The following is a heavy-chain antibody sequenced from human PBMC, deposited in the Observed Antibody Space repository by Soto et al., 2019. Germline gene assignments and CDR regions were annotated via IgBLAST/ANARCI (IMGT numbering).Heavy chain of an antibody. Sequence: QITLNESGPTVVRPTETLTLTCRFSGFSLTTSGVGVGWIRQSPGKAPEWRALIYWDDDKRYSASLKSTLTIAKDTSKNQVVLTVSDLAPTDTATYYCAHRVLRTVFGLVTTTAIYFDFWGQGTPGAVSA. J-gene: IGHJ4*02. CDR1: GFSLTTSGVG. CDR2: IYWDDDK. D-gene: IGHD3-3*01. V-gene: IGHV2-5*02. CDR3: AHRVLRTVFGLVTTTAIYFDF.